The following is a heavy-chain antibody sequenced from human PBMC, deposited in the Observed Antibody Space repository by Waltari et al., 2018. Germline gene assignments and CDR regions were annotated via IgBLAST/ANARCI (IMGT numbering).Heavy chain of an antibody. CDR2: ISYDGSNK. CDR3: ARDPQTIYGDYFIDY. CDR1: GFTFSSYA. Sequence: QVQLVESGGGVVQPGRSVRLSCAASGFTFSSYALPWVRQAPGKGLEWVAVISYDGSNKYYADSVKGRFTISRDNSKNTLYLQMNSLRAEDTAVYYCARDPQTIYGDYFIDYWGQGTLVTVSS. V-gene: IGHV3-30-3*01. J-gene: IGHJ4*02. D-gene: IGHD4-17*01.